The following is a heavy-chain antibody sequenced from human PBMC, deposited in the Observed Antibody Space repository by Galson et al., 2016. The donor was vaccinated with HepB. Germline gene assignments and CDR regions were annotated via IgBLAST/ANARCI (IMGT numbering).Heavy chain of an antibody. CDR3: ARAGRPWRLWGRTSYVDP. V-gene: IGHV4-34*01. CDR2: INDRGST. J-gene: IGHJ5*02. CDR1: GGSFNAYY. D-gene: IGHD2-2*01. Sequence: SETLSLTCAVSGGSFNAYYWSWIRQPPGKGLEWIGEINDRGSTHYNPSLKSRVTISVDTSKNDFSLNLTSVTAAATALYYCARAGRPWRLWGRTSYVDPWGQGTLVTVSS.